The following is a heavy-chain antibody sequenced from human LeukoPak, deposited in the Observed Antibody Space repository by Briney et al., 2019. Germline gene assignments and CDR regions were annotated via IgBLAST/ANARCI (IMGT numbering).Heavy chain of an antibody. Sequence: GASVKVSCKVSGYTLTESAVHWVRQPPGKGLECMGGFDPEDGEAIYAPKIQGRVTITEDTSTDTAYLELRSLRSDDTAVYYCVTDIRSGWRNYWGQGTLITVSS. V-gene: IGHV1-24*01. D-gene: IGHD6-19*01. CDR3: VTDIRSGWRNY. J-gene: IGHJ4*02. CDR2: FDPEDGEA. CDR1: GYTLTESA.